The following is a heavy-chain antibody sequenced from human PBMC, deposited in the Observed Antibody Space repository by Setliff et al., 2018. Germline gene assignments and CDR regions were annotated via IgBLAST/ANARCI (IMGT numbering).Heavy chain of an antibody. D-gene: IGHD6-19*01. V-gene: IGHV4-59*08. CDR3: ARAISGWYSAHYYYMDV. J-gene: IGHJ6*03. CDR2: VFYNGAA. Sequence: ETLSLTCTVSGDSISDASIMAWIRQPPGKGLEFIGYVFYNGAAKHDPSLKSRVTMSVDTSKTQFSLKLSSVTAADTAVYFCARAISGWYSAHYYYMDVWGKGTTVTVSS. CDR1: GDSISDAS.